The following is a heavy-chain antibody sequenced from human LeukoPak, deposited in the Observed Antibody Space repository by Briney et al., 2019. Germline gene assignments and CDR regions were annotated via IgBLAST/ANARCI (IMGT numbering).Heavy chain of an antibody. V-gene: IGHV3-74*01. CDR1: GFPFSSYW. CDR2: IKSDGSST. CDR3: ARDDLYYDTGDYYYASYFQH. Sequence: PGGSLRLSCAASGFPFSSYWMHSVRQAPGKGLVWVSRIKSDGSSTTYADSVKGRFTISRDNAKNTLYLQMSSLRAEDTAMYYCARDDLYYDTGDYYYASYFQHWGQGTLVTVSS. D-gene: IGHD3-22*01. J-gene: IGHJ1*01.